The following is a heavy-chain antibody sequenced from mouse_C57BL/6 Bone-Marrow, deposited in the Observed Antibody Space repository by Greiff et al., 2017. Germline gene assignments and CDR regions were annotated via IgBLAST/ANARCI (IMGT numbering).Heavy chain of an antibody. J-gene: IGHJ1*03. CDR3: EILRWLRYCDV. D-gene: IGHD2-3*01. V-gene: IGHV1-74*01. CDR2: IHPSDSDT. Sequence: QVQLQQPGADLVKPGASVKVSCKASGYTFTSYWMHWVKQRPGQGLEWIGRIHPSDSDTNSNQKFKGKATLTVDKSSCTVYMQLSSLTSEESEVYYCEILRWLRYCDVWGTGTTVTVSS. CDR1: GYTFTSYW.